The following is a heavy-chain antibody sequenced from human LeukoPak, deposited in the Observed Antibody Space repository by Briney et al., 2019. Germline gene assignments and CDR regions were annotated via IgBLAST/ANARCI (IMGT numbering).Heavy chain of an antibody. D-gene: IGHD3-22*01. Sequence: GGSLRLSCAASGFTFSSYSMNWVRQAPGKGLEWVSSISSSSSYIYYADSVKGRFTISRDNAKNTLYLQMNILRAEDTAVYYCVRDWGYDSSGYWQKYFDTWGQGTLVTVSS. V-gene: IGHV3-21*01. CDR1: GFTFSSYS. J-gene: IGHJ4*02. CDR3: VRDWGYDSSGYWQKYFDT. CDR2: ISSSSSYI.